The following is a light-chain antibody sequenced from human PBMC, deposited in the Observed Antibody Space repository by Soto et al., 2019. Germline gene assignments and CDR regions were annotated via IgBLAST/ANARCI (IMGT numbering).Light chain of an antibody. J-gene: IGLJ1*01. CDR1: SSDIGSYNY. Sequence: QSVLTQPASVSGPPGQSIAISCIGTSSDIGSYNYVSWYQQHPGKAPKLMIYDVSNRPSGVSDRFSGSKSGNTASLTISGLQAEDEADYYCKSFTTSSTYVFGTGTKVTVL. CDR3: KSFTTSSTYV. CDR2: DVS. V-gene: IGLV2-14*01.